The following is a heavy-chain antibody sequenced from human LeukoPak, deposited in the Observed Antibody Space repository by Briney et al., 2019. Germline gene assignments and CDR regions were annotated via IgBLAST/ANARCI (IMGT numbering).Heavy chain of an antibody. J-gene: IGHJ4*02. CDR1: GGSISSGGYY. D-gene: IGHD6-19*01. CDR3: ARGSSGWYSHLGY. CDR2: IYHSGST. V-gene: IGHV4-30-2*01. Sequence: SETLSLTCTVSGGSISSGGYYWSWLRQPPGKGLEWIGYIYHSGSTYYNPSLKSRVTISVDRSKNQFSLKLSSVTAADTAVYYCARGSSGWYSHLGYWGQGTLVTVSS.